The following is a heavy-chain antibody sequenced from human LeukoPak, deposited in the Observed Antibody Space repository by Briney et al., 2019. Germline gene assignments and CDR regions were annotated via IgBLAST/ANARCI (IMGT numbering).Heavy chain of an antibody. D-gene: IGHD4-17*01. Sequence: SETLSLTCTVSGGSISSGSHYWSWIRQPAGKGLEWIGRIYTSGSTHYNSSLKSRVTISVDTSKNQFSLKLSSVTAADTAVYYCAREFGYAVTSLDYWGQGTLVTVSS. V-gene: IGHV4-61*02. CDR2: IYTSGST. CDR1: GGSISSGSHY. J-gene: IGHJ4*02. CDR3: AREFGYAVTSLDY.